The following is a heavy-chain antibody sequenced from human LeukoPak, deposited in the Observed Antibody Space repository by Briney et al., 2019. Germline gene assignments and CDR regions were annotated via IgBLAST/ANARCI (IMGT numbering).Heavy chain of an antibody. CDR1: GFTLSSYA. CDR3: ARGRPHGNDY. D-gene: IGHD4-23*01. J-gene: IGHJ4*02. CDR2: VDGGGGGT. V-gene: IGHV3-23*01. Sequence: GGSLRLSCAASGFTLSSYAMTWVRQAPGRGLEWVSSVDGGGGGTYYADSVKGRFTISRDNSKDTLYLQMNSLRVEDTAVYYCARGRPHGNDYWGQGTLVTVSS.